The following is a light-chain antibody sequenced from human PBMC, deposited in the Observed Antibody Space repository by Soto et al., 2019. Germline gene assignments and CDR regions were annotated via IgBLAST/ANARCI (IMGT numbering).Light chain of an antibody. CDR3: QQYHWAPDT. CDR1: QIVGGDT. CDR2: GAS. V-gene: IGKV3-20*01. J-gene: IGKJ5*01. Sequence: EIVLTQSPGTLSLSPGERATLSCRASQIVGGDTLAWFQQRPGQAPRLVIYGASNRAAGIPDRFSGSGSGTDFPLTVSRLEPEDFAMYYCQQYHWAPDTFGQATRLEMK.